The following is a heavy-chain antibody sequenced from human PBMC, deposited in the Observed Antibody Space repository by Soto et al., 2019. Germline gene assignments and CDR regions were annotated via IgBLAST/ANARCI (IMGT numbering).Heavy chain of an antibody. V-gene: IGHV3-23*01. CDR3: AKTVSGITTYYFDY. CDR1: GFTFSSYA. Sequence: QLGGSLRLSCAASGFTFSSYAMSWVRQAPGKGLEWVPAISGSGGSTYYADSVKGRFTISRDNSKNTLYLQMNSLRAEDTAVYYCAKTVSGITTYYFDYWGQGTLVTVSS. CDR2: ISGSGGST. D-gene: IGHD1-1*01. J-gene: IGHJ4*02.